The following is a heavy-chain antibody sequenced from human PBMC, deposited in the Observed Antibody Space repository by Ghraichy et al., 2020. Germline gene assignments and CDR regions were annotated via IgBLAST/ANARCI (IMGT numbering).Heavy chain of an antibody. CDR3: ARGDGDYGDYYYYYMDV. D-gene: IGHD4-17*01. J-gene: IGHJ6*03. CDR1: GFTFSSYW. CDR2: INSDGSST. V-gene: IGHV3-74*01. Sequence: SCAASGFTFSSYWMHWVRQAPGKGLVWVSRINSDGSSTSYADSVKGRFTISRDNAKNTLYLQMNSLRAEDTAVYYCARGDGDYGDYYYYYMDVWGKGTTVTVSS.